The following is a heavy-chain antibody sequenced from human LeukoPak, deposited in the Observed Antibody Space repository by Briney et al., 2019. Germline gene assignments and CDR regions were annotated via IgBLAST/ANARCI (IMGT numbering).Heavy chain of an antibody. V-gene: IGHV1-8*01. J-gene: IGHJ4*02. D-gene: IGHD3-3*01. CDR3: ARGHSGRRFLADY. CDR1: GYTFSSYD. CDR2: MNPISGNT. Sequence: GASVTVSCTASGYTFSSYDINWVRQATGQGLEWMGWMNPISGNTGYAQKFQGRLTITRDTSINTAYMDLTNLRSEDTAVYFCARGHSGRRFLADYWGQGTLVTVSS.